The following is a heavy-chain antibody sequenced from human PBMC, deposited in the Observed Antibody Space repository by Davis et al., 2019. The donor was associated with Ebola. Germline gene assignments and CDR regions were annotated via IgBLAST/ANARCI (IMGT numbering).Heavy chain of an antibody. J-gene: IGHJ6*02. CDR3: TSRIAVAGTSYYYGMDV. D-gene: IGHD6-19*01. Sequence: PGGSLRLSCAASGFTFSGSAMHWVRQASGKGLEWVGRIRSNANSYATAYAASVKGRFTISRDDSKNTAYLQMNSLKTEDTAVYYCTSRIAVAGTSYYYGMDVWGQGTTVTVSS. V-gene: IGHV3-73*01. CDR2: IRSNANSYAT. CDR1: GFTFSGSA.